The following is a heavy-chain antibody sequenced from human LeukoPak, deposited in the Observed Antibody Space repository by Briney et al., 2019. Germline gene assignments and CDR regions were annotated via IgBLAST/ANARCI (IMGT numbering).Heavy chain of an antibody. V-gene: IGHV3-30*04. CDR1: GFPFNGYA. J-gene: IGHJ4*02. CDR2: ITYDAKNK. Sequence: PGGSLRLSCAASGFPFNGYAMHWVRQAPGKGLEWVALITYDAKNKYYGDSVKGRFTISRDNSKNTLYLQMNSLRAEDTAVYYCAKDQKGARGYYEVDYWGQGTLVTVSS. D-gene: IGHD1-26*01. CDR3: AKDQKGARGYYEVDY.